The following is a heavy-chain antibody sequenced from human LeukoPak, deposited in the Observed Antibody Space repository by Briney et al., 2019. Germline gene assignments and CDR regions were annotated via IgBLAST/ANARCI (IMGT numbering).Heavy chain of an antibody. CDR2: ISGSGGST. D-gene: IGHD2-2*01. CDR1: GFTFSSYA. Sequence: GGSLRLSCAASGFTFSSYAMSWVRQAPGKGLEWVSAISGSGGSTYYADSVKGRFTISRDNSKNTLYLQMNSLRAEDTAVYYCAKDMVPAAMLGSNFDYWGQGTLVTVSS. J-gene: IGHJ4*02. V-gene: IGHV3-23*01. CDR3: AKDMVPAAMLGSNFDY.